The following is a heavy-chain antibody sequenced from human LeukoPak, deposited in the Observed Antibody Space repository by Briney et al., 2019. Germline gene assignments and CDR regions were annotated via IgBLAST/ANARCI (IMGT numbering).Heavy chain of an antibody. V-gene: IGHV1-18*01. J-gene: IGHJ4*02. D-gene: IGHD4-23*01. CDR3: ARDGRLRWFLDY. CDR1: GYTFINYG. CDR2: ISAYNGNT. Sequence: ASVKVSCKASGYTFINYGINWVRQAPGQGLEWMGWISAYNGNTNYAQSLQGRVTMTTDTSTSTVYMEMRSLTSDDTAVYYCARDGRLRWFLDYWGQGTLVTVSS.